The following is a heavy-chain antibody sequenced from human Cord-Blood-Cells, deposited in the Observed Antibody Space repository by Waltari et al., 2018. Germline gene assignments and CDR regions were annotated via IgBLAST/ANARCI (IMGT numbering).Heavy chain of an antibody. J-gene: IGHJ3*02. CDR1: GGSISSSSYY. CDR2: IYYSGST. CDR3: ARPQGICSGGSCYSDAFDI. D-gene: IGHD2-15*01. V-gene: IGHV4-39*01. Sequence: QLQLQESGPGLVKPSETLSLTCTVPGGSISSSSYYWGWIRQPPGKGLEWIGSIYYSGSTYYNPSLKSRVTISVDTSKNQFSLKLSSVTAADTAVYYCARPQGICSGGSCYSDAFDIWGQGTMVTVSS.